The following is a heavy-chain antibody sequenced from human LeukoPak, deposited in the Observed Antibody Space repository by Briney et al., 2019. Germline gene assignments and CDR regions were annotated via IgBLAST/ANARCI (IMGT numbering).Heavy chain of an antibody. CDR1: GFSFASYD. J-gene: IGHJ4*02. CDR2: IESDGSKE. V-gene: IGHV3-30*02. D-gene: IGHD6-19*01. CDR3: AKEGSGWYYLDY. Sequence: GGSLRLSCVASGFSFASYDIHWVRQAPGKGLEWVTFIESDGSKEYYADSVKGRFTISRDNPMNTVNVQMNSLRPEDTAVYYCAKEGSGWYYLDYWGQGTVVAVSA.